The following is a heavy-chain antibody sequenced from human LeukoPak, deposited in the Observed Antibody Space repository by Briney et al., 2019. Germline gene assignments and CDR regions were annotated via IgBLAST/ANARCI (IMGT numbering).Heavy chain of an antibody. V-gene: IGHV4-59*01. CDR1: GGSISSYY. J-gene: IGHJ5*02. CDR3: AGGDLAYCGGDCYSVWFDP. Sequence: SETLSLTCTVSGGSISSYYWSWIRQPPGKGLEWIGYIYYSGSTNYNPSLKSRVTISVDTSKNQFSLKLSSVTAADTAVYYCAGGDLAYCGGDCYSVWFDPWGQGTLVTVSS. D-gene: IGHD2-21*01. CDR2: IYYSGST.